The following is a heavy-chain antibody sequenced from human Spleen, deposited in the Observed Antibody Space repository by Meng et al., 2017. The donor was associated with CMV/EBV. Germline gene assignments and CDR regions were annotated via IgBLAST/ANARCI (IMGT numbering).Heavy chain of an antibody. Sequence: SETLSLTCTVSGASISSHYWSWIRQPPGKALEWIGHIYYNLNTNYNPSLASRLSISVDSSKTQFSLRLSPVTAADTAVYYCARNFDRINWNFFDYWGQGPLVTVSS. D-gene: IGHD1-20*01. J-gene: IGHJ4*02. CDR3: ARNFDRINWNFFDY. CDR2: IYYNLNT. CDR1: GASISSHY. V-gene: IGHV4-59*11.